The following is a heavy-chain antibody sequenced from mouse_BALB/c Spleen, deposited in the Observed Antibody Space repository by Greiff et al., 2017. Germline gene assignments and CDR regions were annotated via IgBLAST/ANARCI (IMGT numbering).Heavy chain of an antibody. V-gene: IGHV5-9-3*01. CDR1: GFTFSSYA. CDR2: ISSGGSYT. D-gene: IGHD1-1*01. J-gene: IGHJ4*01. Sequence: EVQGVESGGGLVKPGGSLKLSCAASGFTFSSYAMSWVRQTPEKRLEWVATISSGGSYTYYPDSVKGRFTISRDNAKNTLYLQMSSLRSEDTAMYYCARQDYGMDAMDYWGQGTSVTVSS. CDR3: ARQDYGMDAMDY.